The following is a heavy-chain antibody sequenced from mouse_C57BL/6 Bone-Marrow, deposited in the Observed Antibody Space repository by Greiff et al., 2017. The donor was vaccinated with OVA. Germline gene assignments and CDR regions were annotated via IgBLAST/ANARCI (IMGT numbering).Heavy chain of an antibody. V-gene: IGHV1-69*01. CDR3: ARNLRAWFAY. CDR1: GYTFTSYW. Sequence: QVQLQQPGAELVMPGASVKLSCKASGYTFTSYWMHWVKQRPGQGLEWIGEIDPSDSYTNYNQKFKGKSTLTVDKSSSTAYMQLSSLTSEDSAVYYCARNLRAWFAYWGQGTLVTVSA. J-gene: IGHJ3*01. CDR2: IDPSDSYT.